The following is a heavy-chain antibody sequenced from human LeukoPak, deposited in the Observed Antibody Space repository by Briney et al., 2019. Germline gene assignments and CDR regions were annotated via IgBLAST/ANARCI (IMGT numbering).Heavy chain of an antibody. V-gene: IGHV3-30-3*01. CDR2: ISYDGSNK. CDR1: GFTFSSYA. CDR3: ARDRLNYDSSGYYFYYFDY. J-gene: IGHJ4*02. D-gene: IGHD3-22*01. Sequence: GGSLRLSCAATGFTFSSYAMHRIRQAPGKGLNCVAAISYDGSNKYSADSVQGRFTISRDISKNTLYLQMNSLRAEDTAVYYCARDRLNYDSSGYYFYYFDYWGQGTLVTVSS.